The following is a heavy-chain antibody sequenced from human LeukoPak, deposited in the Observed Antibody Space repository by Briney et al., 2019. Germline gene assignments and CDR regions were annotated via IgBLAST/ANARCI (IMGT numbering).Heavy chain of an antibody. CDR3: ARDRRGNYDY. V-gene: IGHV3-72*01. Sequence: PGGSLRLSCVASGFVLSDHSMGWVRQAPGKGLEWVGRCRDKADRSITTYAASLKGRFTISRDDSQNSLYLQMSSLKIEDTAVYYCARDRRGNYDYWGQGTLVTVSS. J-gene: IGHJ4*02. CDR2: CRDKADRSIT. D-gene: IGHD1-26*01. CDR1: GFVLSDHS.